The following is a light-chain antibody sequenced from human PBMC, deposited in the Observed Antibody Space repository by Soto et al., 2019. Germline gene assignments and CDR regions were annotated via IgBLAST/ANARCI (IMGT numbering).Light chain of an antibody. CDR2: DVN. V-gene: IGLV2-11*01. CDR1: SSDVGSYNY. CDR3: CSYAGSYTFV. Sequence: QSALTQLRSVSGSPGQSVTISCTGTSSDVGSYNYVSWYQQHPGKAPKLMIYDVNTRPSGVPDRFSGSKSGNTASLTISGLQAEDEADYYCCSYAGSYTFVFGTGTKLTVL. J-gene: IGLJ1*01.